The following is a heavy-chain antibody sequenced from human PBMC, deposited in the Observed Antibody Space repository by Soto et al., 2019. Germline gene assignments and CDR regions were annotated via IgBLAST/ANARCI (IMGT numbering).Heavy chain of an antibody. D-gene: IGHD3-3*01. J-gene: IGHJ5*02. CDR3: ARAGYDFWSGYSNNWFDP. Sequence: SETLSLTCTVSGDSISSYYWSWIRQPPGKGLEWIGYIYYSGSTNYNPSLKSRVTISVDTSKNQFSLKLSSVTAADTAVYYCARAGYDFWSGYSNNWFDPWGQGTLVTVSS. V-gene: IGHV4-59*01. CDR1: GDSISSYY. CDR2: IYYSGST.